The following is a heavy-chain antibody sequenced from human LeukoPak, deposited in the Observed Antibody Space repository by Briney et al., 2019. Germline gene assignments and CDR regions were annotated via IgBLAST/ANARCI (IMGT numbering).Heavy chain of an antibody. V-gene: IGHV3-48*02. CDR2: ISSSTNTI. CDR3: ARGGYGANDDAFDI. Sequence: PGGSLRLSCAASGFTFSSYSMNWVRQAPGKGLEWVSYISSSTNTIYYADSVKGRFTISRDNVKNSLFLQMNSLRDEDTAVYYCARGGYGANDDAFDIWGQGTMVTVSS. CDR1: GFTFSSYS. J-gene: IGHJ3*02. D-gene: IGHD4-23*01.